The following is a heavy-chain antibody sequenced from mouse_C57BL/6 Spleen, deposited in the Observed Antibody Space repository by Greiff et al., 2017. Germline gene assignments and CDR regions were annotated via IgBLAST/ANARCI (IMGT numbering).Heavy chain of an antibody. CDR2: INYDGSST. Sequence: EVMLVESEGGLVQPGSSMKLSCTASGFTFSDYYMAWVRQVPEKGLEWVANINYDGSSTYYLDSLKSRFIISRDNAKNILYLQMSSLKSEDTATYYCAIESDYWAMDYWGQGTSVTVSS. V-gene: IGHV5-16*01. CDR3: AIESDYWAMDY. CDR1: GFTFSDYY. D-gene: IGHD2-13*01. J-gene: IGHJ4*01.